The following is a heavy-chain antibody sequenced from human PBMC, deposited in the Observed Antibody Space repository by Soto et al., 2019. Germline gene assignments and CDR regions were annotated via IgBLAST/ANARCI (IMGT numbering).Heavy chain of an antibody. CDR1: GFSLSTSGVG. CDR3: AHLGYCSGGSCYSVFAFDI. J-gene: IGHJ3*02. Sequence: QITLKESGPTLVKPTQTLTLTCTFSGFSLSTSGVGVGWIRQPPGKALEWLALIYWDDDKRYSPSLKSRLTITKDTCKNQVVLTMTNMDPVDTATYYCAHLGYCSGGSCYSVFAFDIWGQGTMVTVSS. CDR2: IYWDDDK. V-gene: IGHV2-5*02. D-gene: IGHD2-15*01.